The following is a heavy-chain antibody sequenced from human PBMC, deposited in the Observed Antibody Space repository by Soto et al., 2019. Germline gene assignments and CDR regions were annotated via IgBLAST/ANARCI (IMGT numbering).Heavy chain of an antibody. J-gene: IGHJ6*02. D-gene: IGHD1-26*01. CDR3: ARLSSRPRYTSPADYYYYGMDV. V-gene: IGHV1-2*04. CDR2: INPNSGGT. CDR1: GYTFNCYY. Sequence: ASVKVSCKASGYTFNCYYMHWVRQAPGQGLEWMGWINPNSGGTNYAQKFQGWVTMTRDTSISTAYMELSRLRSGDTAVYYCARLSSRPRYTSPADYYYYGMDVWGQGTTVTVSS.